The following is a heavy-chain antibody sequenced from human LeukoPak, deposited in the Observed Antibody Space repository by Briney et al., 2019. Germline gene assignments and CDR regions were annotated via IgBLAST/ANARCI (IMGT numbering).Heavy chain of an antibody. CDR2: IKQDGSEK. V-gene: IGHV3-7*01. J-gene: IGHJ5*02. Sequence: GGSLRLSCAASGFTFSSYWMSWVRQAPGKGLEWVANIKQDGSEKYYVDSVKGRFTISRDNAENSLYLQMNSLRAEDTAVYYCAREGYVTALNWFDPWGQGTLVTVSS. D-gene: IGHD5-12*01. CDR3: AREGYVTALNWFDP. CDR1: GFTFSSYW.